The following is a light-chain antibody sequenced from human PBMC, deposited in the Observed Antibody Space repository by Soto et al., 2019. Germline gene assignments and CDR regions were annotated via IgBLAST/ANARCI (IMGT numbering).Light chain of an antibody. Sequence: DIQMTQSPSTLSASVGDRVTITCRASQSISSWLAWYQQKPEKAPKLLIYKASSLESGVPSRFSGSGSGTEFTLTISSLQPDDFATYYCQQYNSYPLAFGQGTKVEIK. CDR3: QQYNSYPLA. V-gene: IGKV1-5*03. J-gene: IGKJ1*01. CDR1: QSISSW. CDR2: KAS.